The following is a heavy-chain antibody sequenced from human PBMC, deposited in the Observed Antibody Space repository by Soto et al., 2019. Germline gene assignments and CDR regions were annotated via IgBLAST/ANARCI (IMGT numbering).Heavy chain of an antibody. J-gene: IGHJ5*02. V-gene: IGHV4-31*03. CDR1: GGSISSGGYY. CDR3: ARDGLGSGDDGWFDP. CDR2: IYYSGST. D-gene: IGHD3-10*01. Sequence: QVQLQESGPGLVKPSQTLSLTCTVSGGSISSGGYYWSWIRQHPGKGLEWIGYIYYSGSTYYNPSLKSRVTRSVDASKNQFPLKLSSVTAADTAVYYCARDGLGSGDDGWFDPWGQGTLVTVSS.